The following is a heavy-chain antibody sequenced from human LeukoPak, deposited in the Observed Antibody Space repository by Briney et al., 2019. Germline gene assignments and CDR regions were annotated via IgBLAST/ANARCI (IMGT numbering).Heavy chain of an antibody. V-gene: IGHV1-2*02. Sequence: GASVKVSCKASGYTFTGYYMHWVRQAPGQGLEWMGWINPNSGGTNYAQKFQGRVTMTRDTSISTAYMELSRLRSDDTAVYYCARGSVVVVAPTMDYWGQGTLVTDSS. CDR1: GYTFTGYY. CDR3: ARGSVVVVAPTMDY. J-gene: IGHJ4*02. D-gene: IGHD2-15*01. CDR2: INPNSGGT.